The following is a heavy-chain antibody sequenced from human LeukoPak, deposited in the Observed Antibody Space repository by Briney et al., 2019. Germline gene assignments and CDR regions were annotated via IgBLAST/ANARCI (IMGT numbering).Heavy chain of an antibody. V-gene: IGHV3-9*01. J-gene: IGHJ5*02. CDR3: AKGSNNSEMADWLDP. Sequence: GGSLRLSCAVSGFTFNDYVMHWVRQAPGMGLEWVSSISWNSGKIGYADSVKGRFTISRDNAKNSLYLQMNNLRPEDTALYYCAKGSNNSEMADWLDPWGQGTLVTVSS. CDR2: ISWNSGKI. D-gene: IGHD5-24*01. CDR1: GFTFNDYV.